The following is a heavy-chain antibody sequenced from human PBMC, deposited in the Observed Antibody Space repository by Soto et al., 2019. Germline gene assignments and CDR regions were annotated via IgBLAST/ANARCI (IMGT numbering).Heavy chain of an antibody. D-gene: IGHD6-6*01. V-gene: IGHV5-51*01. CDR1: GYRFTSYW. CDR3: ARRANSSSQLMRKGPYYYYGMDV. CDR2: IYPGDSDT. J-gene: IGHJ6*02. Sequence: ESLKVSCKGSGYRFTSYWIVWVRQMPGKGLEFMGIIYPGDSDTRYSPSFQGQVTISADKSISTAYLQWSSLKASDTAMYYCARRANSSSQLMRKGPYYYYGMDVWGQGTTVTVSS.